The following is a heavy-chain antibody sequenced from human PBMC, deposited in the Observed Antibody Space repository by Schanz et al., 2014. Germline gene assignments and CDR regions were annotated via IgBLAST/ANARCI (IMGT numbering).Heavy chain of an antibody. V-gene: IGHV4-39*07. CDR2: IYYSGST. Sequence: QLQLQESGPGLVKPSETLSLTCTVSGDSISSSSYYWGWIRQPPGKGLEWIGSIYYSGSTYYNPPLKSRVTISVDTSKKQFSLMLGSVTAADTAVYYCARAAGPVDYWGQGTLVTVSS. D-gene: IGHD6-13*01. J-gene: IGHJ4*02. CDR3: ARAAGPVDY. CDR1: GDSISSSSYY.